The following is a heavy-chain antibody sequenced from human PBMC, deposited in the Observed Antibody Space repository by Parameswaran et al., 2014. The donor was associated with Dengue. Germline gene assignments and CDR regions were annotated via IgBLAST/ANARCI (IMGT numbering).Heavy chain of an antibody. CDR2: IIPVFGTAS. CDR3: AGGIFAAARPTYFDY. V-gene: IGHV1-69*01. J-gene: IGHJ4*02. Sequence: WVRQAPGQRGLSGWDVIIPVFGTASHYAQNFQGRVSITADESSSTAYMELSSLRPDDTAVYYCAGGIFAAARPTYFDYWGQGALVTVSS. D-gene: IGHD6-6*01.